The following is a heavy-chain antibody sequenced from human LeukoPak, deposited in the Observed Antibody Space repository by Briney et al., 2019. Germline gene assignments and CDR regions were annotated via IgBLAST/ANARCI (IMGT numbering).Heavy chain of an antibody. V-gene: IGHV1-69*04. D-gene: IGHD2-15*01. J-gene: IGHJ4*02. Sequence: ASVKVSYKASGGTFSSYAISWVRQAPGQGLEWMGRIIPIFGIANYAQKFQGRVTITADKSTSTAYMELSSLRSEDTAVYYCARTGYCSGGSCPGYFDYWGQGTLVTVSS. CDR2: IIPIFGIA. CDR3: ARTGYCSGGSCPGYFDY. CDR1: GGTFSSYA.